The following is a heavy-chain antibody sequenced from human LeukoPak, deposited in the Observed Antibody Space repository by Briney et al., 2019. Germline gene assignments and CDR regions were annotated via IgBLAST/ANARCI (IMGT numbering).Heavy chain of an antibody. CDR3: SKRGSDSPSCFQH. CDR1: GFTVSSNY. J-gene: IGHJ1*01. V-gene: IGHV3-66*01. Sequence: GGSLRLSCAASGFTVSSNYMSWVRQAPGKGLEWVSVIYSGGSTYYADSVKGRFTISRDNSKNTLYLQMNSLRAEDTAVYYCSKRGSDSPSCFQHWGQGTLVTVSS. CDR2: IYSGGST. D-gene: IGHD2-21*02.